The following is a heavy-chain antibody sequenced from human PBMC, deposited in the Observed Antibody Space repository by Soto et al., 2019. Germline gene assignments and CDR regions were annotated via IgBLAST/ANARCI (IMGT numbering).Heavy chain of an antibody. Sequence: QLQLQESGPGLVKPSETLSLTCALSGVSISDAYYWGWIRQPPGKGLEWVGTVSYSGSTYYNPSLKSRITLSVDTSKSQFSLTLSSVTAADTAVYYCMRLSGSGYKTLGYWGQGILVTVSS. J-gene: IGHJ1*01. CDR3: MRLSGSGYKTLGY. CDR2: VSYSGST. V-gene: IGHV4-39*01. D-gene: IGHD5-12*01. CDR1: GVSISDAYY.